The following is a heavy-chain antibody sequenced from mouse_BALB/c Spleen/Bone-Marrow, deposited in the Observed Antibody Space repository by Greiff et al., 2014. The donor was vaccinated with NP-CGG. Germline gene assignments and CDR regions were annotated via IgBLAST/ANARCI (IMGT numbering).Heavy chain of an antibody. D-gene: IGHD2-4*01. CDR3: TRGGYDYTWFAY. Sequence: QVQLQQSGAELVRPGTSVKMSCKAAGYTFTNYWIGWVKQRPGHGLEWIGDIYPXXXXXXXXXXXXXXXXLXXDTSSSTAYMQLSSLTSEDSAIYYCTRGGYDYTWFAYWGQGTLVTVSA. CDR2: IYPXXXXX. J-gene: IGHJ3*01. V-gene: IGHV1-63*02. CDR1: GYTFTNYW.